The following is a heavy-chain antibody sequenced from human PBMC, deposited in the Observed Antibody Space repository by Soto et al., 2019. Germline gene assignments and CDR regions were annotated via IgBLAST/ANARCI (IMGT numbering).Heavy chain of an antibody. J-gene: IGHJ3*02. CDR2: LYSSDGT. Sequence: DVQLEESGGGLIQPGGSLRLSCAASGFSFSGKNYLTWVRQAPGKGLEWVSALYSSDGTYYADSVKGRFSVSRDNSKNPFYLQLHSPRPEATALYFCATWLQREHAFDIWGLGTMVTVSS. V-gene: IGHV3-53*01. CDR3: ATWLQREHAFDI. D-gene: IGHD1-1*01. CDR1: GFSFSGKNY.